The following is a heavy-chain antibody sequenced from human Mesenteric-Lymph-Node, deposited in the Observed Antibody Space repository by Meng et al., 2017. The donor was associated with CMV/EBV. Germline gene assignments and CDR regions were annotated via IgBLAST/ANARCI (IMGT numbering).Heavy chain of an antibody. J-gene: IGHJ4*02. Sequence: ASVKVSCKASGYTFTDYYIHWVRQAPGQGLEWMGWINPNSGGTNYAQKLQGRVTMTTDTSTSTAYMELRSLRSDDTAVYYCARYGSGWYVSQQLTQGYFDYWGQGTLVTVSS. CDR1: GYTFTDYY. D-gene: IGHD6-19*01. CDR3: ARYGSGWYVSQQLTQGYFDY. CDR2: INPNSGGT. V-gene: IGHV1-2*02.